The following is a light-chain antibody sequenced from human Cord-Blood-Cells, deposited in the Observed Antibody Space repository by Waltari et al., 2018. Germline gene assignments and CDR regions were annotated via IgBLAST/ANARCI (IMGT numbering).Light chain of an antibody. J-gene: IGKJ2*01. CDR2: WAS. Sequence: DIVMTQSPDSLAVSLGERATINCKSSQSVLYSSNNKNYLAWYQQKPGQPPKLLIYWASTGEPGVPDRFSVSGSGTDFTLTISSLQAEDVAVYYCQQYYSTPYTFGQGTKLEIK. CDR3: QQYYSTPYT. V-gene: IGKV4-1*01. CDR1: QSVLYSSNNKNY.